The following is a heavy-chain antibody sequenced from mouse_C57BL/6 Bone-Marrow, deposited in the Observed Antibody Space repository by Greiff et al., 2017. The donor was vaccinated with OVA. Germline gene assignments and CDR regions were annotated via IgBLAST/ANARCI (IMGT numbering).Heavy chain of an antibody. CDR2: IYPGSGNT. D-gene: IGHD2-1*01. CDR3: AREVYYGNLWFAY. V-gene: IGHV1-76*01. Sequence: LVESGAELVRPGASVKLSCKASGYTFTDYYINWVKQRPGQGLEWIARIYPGSGNTYYNEKFKGKATLTAEKSSSTAYMQLSSLTSEDSAVYFCAREVYYGNLWFAYWGQGTLVTVSA. CDR1: GYTFTDYY. J-gene: IGHJ3*01.